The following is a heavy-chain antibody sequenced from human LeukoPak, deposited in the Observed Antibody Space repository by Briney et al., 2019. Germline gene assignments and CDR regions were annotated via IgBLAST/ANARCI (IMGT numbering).Heavy chain of an antibody. J-gene: IGHJ4*02. D-gene: IGHD1-26*01. V-gene: IGHV3-20*04. CDR2: INWNGDDT. CDR1: GFSFDDYG. CDR3: AREVGPYFDC. Sequence: GGSLRLSCAASGFSFDDYGMSWVRQGPGKGLEWVSGINWNGDDTDYADSVKGRFTISRDNAKRSLYLQMNSLTAEDTAFYYCAREVGPYFDCWGQGTLVTVSS.